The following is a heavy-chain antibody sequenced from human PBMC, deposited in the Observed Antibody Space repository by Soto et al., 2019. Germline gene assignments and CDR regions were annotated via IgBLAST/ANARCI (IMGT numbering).Heavy chain of an antibody. Sequence: QVQLVESGGGLVKPGGSLRLSCAASGFTLSDYYMTWIREATGKGLEWVSDISISGTTIHYADSVRGRFTISRDNAKNSLWLQMNTLRAEDTAMYYCARSRGDGYYNFWGQRRLVTVS. CDR3: ARSRGDGYYNF. J-gene: IGHJ1*01. D-gene: IGHD3-9*01. CDR1: GFTLSDYY. V-gene: IGHV3-11*04. CDR2: ISISGTTI.